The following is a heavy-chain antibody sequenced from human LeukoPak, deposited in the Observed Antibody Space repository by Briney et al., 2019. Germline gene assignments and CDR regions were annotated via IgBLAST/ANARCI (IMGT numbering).Heavy chain of an antibody. CDR2: ISGSDGGT. D-gene: IGHD3-10*01. CDR1: GFTFSNYA. V-gene: IGHV3-23*01. J-gene: IGHJ4*02. CDR3: ARDFGYF. Sequence: GGSLRLSCAASGFTFSNYAMNWVRQTPGKGLEWVSIISGSDGGTYYADSVKGRFTISRDNAKNSLYLQMNSLRAEDTAVYYCARDFGYFWGQGTLVTVSS.